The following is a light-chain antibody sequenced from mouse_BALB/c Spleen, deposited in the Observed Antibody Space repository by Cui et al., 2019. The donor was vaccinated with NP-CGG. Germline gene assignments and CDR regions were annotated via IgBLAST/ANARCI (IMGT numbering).Light chain of an antibody. V-gene: IGLV1*01. J-gene: IGLJ1*01. CDR1: TGAVTTSNY. Sequence: QAVATQESALTTSPEKTVTLTCRSSTGAVTTSNYANWVQEKPDHLFTGLIGGTNNRAPGFPARFSGSLIGDKAALTITGAQTEDEAIYFCALWYSNHWVFGGGTKLTVL. CDR3: ALWYSNHWV. CDR2: GTN.